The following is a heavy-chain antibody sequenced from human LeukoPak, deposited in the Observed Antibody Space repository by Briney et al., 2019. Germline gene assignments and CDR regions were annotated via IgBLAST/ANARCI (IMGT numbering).Heavy chain of an antibody. CDR3: ARGMYYYGSSGYYYPLDALDY. J-gene: IGHJ4*02. V-gene: IGHV4-34*01. CDR2: INHSGST. CDR1: GGSFSGYY. D-gene: IGHD3-22*01. Sequence: PSETLSLTCAVYGGSFSGYYWSWIRQPPGKGLEWIGEINHSGSTNYNPSLKSRVTISVDTSKNQFSLKLSSVTAADTAVYYCARGMYYYGSSGYYYPLDALDYWGQGTLVTVSS.